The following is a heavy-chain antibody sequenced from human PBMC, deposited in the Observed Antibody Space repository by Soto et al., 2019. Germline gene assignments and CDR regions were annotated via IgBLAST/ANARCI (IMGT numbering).Heavy chain of an antibody. CDR1: GFTFRSYE. CDR2: ISSSGTNI. V-gene: IGHV3-48*03. Sequence: GGSLRLSCAASGFTFRSYEMNWVRQAPGKGLEWVSFISSSGTNIHYADSVKGRFTISRDNAKNTLYLQMNTLRAEDTAVYYCARDLGGSHDYWGRGTLVTVSS. CDR3: ARDLGGSHDY. J-gene: IGHJ4*02. D-gene: IGHD3-16*01.